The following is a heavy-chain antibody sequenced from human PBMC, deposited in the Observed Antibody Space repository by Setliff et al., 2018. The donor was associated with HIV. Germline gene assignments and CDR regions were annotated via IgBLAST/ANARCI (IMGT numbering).Heavy chain of an antibody. CDR3: ARGRSCSSSSCYLVYYYYYGMDV. V-gene: IGHV4-34*01. J-gene: IGHJ6*02. CDR2: IIHTGST. CDR1: GGSFSGYY. Sequence: PLETLSLTCAVYGGSFSGYYWSWIRQPPGKGLEWIGEIIHTGSTNYNPSLKSRVTISVDTSKNQFSLRLSSVTAADTAVYYCARGRSCSSSSCYLVYYYYYGMDVWGHGSTVTVSS. D-gene: IGHD2-2*01.